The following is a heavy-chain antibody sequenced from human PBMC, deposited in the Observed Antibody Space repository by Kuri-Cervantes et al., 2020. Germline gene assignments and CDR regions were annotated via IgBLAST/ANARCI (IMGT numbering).Heavy chain of an antibody. V-gene: IGHV1-8*01. CDR3: ARGGAAAGRNWFDP. D-gene: IGHD6-13*01. Sequence: ASVKVSCKAPGYTFTSYDINWVRQATGQGLEWMGWMNPNSGNTGYAQKFQGRVTMTRNTSISTAYMELSSLRSEDTAVYYCARGGAAAGRNWFDPWGQGTLVTVSS. CDR1: GYTFTSYD. J-gene: IGHJ5*02. CDR2: MNPNSGNT.